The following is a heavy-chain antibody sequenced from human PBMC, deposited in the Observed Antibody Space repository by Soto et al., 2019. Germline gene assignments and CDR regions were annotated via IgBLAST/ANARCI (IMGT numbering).Heavy chain of an antibody. CDR2: ISYDGSNK. D-gene: IGHD3-22*01. Sequence: GGSLRLSCAAPGFTFSSYAMHWVRQAPGKGLEWVAVISYDGSNKYYADSVKGRFTISRDNSKNTLYLQMNSLRAEDTAVYYCARDRDYYDSSGYYFDYWGQGTLVTVSS. V-gene: IGHV3-30-3*01. CDR1: GFTFSSYA. CDR3: ARDRDYYDSSGYYFDY. J-gene: IGHJ4*02.